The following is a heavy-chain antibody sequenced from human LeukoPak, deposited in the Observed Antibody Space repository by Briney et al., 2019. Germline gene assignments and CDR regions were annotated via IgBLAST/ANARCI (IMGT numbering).Heavy chain of an antibody. CDR1: GFTFSSYS. V-gene: IGHV3-21*01. D-gene: IGHD4-23*01. J-gene: IGHJ3*02. Sequence: GGSLRLSCAASGFTFSSYSMNWVRQAPGKGLEWVSSISSSSSYIYHADSVKGRFTISRDNAKNSLYLQMNSLRAEDTAVYYCARDSYGGNSEGADAFDIWGQGTMVTVSS. CDR3: ARDSYGGNSEGADAFDI. CDR2: ISSSSSYI.